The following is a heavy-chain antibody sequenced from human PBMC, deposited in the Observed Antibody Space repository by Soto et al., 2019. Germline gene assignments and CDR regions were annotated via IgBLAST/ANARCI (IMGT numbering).Heavy chain of an antibody. V-gene: IGHV1-69*02. CDR2: IIPILGIA. Sequence: SVKVSCKASGGTFSSYTISWVRQAPGQGLEWMGRIIPILGIANYAQKYQGRVTITADKSTSTAYMELSSLRSEDTAVYYCARSQGLGVMDVWGKGTTVTVSS. CDR3: ARSQGLGVMDV. CDR1: GGTFSSYT. J-gene: IGHJ6*04. D-gene: IGHD1-26*01.